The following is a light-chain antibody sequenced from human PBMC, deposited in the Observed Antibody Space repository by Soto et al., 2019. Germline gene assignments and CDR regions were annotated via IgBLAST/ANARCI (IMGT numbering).Light chain of an antibody. CDR2: DAS. CDR1: QSVSSY. CDR3: QQSSNWPS. V-gene: IGKV3-11*01. J-gene: IGKJ4*01. Sequence: EIVLTQSPATLSLSPGERATLSCRASQSVSSYLAWYQQKPGQAPRLLIYDASNRATGIPARFSGSGSGTVFPPTISRLAPEDVAVYYCQQSSNWPSFGGGTKVEIK.